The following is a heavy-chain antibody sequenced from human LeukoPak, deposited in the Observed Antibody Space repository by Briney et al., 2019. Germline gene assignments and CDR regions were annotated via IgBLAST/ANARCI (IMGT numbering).Heavy chain of an antibody. CDR3: ARGDPDISFGVVGEAFDI. V-gene: IGHV3-74*01. CDR1: GFTFSRYW. D-gene: IGHD3-3*01. Sequence: GGSLRLSCVASGFTFSRYWMHWVRQAPGKGLVWVSRINSDGRSTNYADSVKGRFSISRDNAENTLYLQMNSLRAEDTAVYYCARGDPDISFGVVGEAFDIWGQGTMVTVSS. J-gene: IGHJ3*02. CDR2: INSDGRST.